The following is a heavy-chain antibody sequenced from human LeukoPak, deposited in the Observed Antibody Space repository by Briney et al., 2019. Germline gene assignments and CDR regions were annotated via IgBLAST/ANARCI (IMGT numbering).Heavy chain of an antibody. Sequence: PSETLSLTCTVSGGSISSDSYYWGWIRQPPGKGLEWIGSICYSGSAYYNPALKSRVTISVDTSKHPFSLKLTSVTAADTAVYYCARRIDATAVLDYWGQGTLVTVSS. CDR2: ICYSGSA. D-gene: IGHD6-25*01. J-gene: IGHJ4*02. CDR3: ARRIDATAVLDY. V-gene: IGHV4-39*01. CDR1: GGSISSDSYY.